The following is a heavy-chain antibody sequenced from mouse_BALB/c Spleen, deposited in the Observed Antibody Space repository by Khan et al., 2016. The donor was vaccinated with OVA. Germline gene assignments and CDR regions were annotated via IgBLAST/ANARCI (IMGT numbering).Heavy chain of an antibody. J-gene: IGHJ4*01. CDR2: IWGGGST. CDR3: ARAYGTSLGYYAMDY. V-gene: IGHV2-6-4*01. D-gene: IGHD1-1*01. Sequence: VELVESGPGLVAPSQSLSITCTVSGFSLSRYNIHWIRQPPGKGLEWLGMIWGGGSTDFNSALTSRLNIIKDNSKSQVFLKMNSLQADDTAMYYCARAYGTSLGYYAMDYWGQGTSVTVSS. CDR1: GFSLSRYN.